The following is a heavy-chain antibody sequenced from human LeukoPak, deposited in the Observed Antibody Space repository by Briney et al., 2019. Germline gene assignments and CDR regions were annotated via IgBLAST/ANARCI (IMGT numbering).Heavy chain of an antibody. D-gene: IGHD3-10*02. CDR2: INPNNGDT. Sequence: ASVKVSCKASGYSFTAQYMHWLRQAPGQGLEWMGWINPNNGDTKYAQSFLGRVIMTRDTSTTTAYMELSSLRSDDTAVYFCASYPRSVRTPPLDYWGQGTLVIVSS. CDR1: GYSFTAQY. V-gene: IGHV1-2*02. CDR3: ASYPRSVRTPPLDY. J-gene: IGHJ4*02.